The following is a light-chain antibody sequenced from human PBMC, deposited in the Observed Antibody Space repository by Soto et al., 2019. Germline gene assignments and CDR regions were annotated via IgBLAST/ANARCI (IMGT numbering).Light chain of an antibody. Sequence: DIQMTQSPSSLSASVGDRVTLTCRASQSITGYLNWYQQKPGEVPKLLIYAASTLQSGVPSRFSGSGSGTDFTLTLSSLQAEDSATYYCQQSFIAPWTFGQGTKVDIK. V-gene: IGKV1-39*01. J-gene: IGKJ1*01. CDR1: QSITGY. CDR3: QQSFIAPWT. CDR2: AAS.